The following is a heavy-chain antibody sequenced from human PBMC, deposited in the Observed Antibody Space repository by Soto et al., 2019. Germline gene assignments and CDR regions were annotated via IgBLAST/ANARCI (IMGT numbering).Heavy chain of an antibody. V-gene: IGHV3-33*01. CDR3: ARVLSSMYYYDSSGYIDFDY. D-gene: IGHD3-22*01. Sequence: HPGGSLRLSCAASGFTFSSYGMHWVRQAPGKGLEWVAVIWYDGSNKYYADSVKGRFTISRDNSKNTLYLQMNSLRAEDTAVYYCARVLSSMYYYDSSGYIDFDYWGQGTLVTVSS. CDR2: IWYDGSNK. CDR1: GFTFSSYG. J-gene: IGHJ4*02.